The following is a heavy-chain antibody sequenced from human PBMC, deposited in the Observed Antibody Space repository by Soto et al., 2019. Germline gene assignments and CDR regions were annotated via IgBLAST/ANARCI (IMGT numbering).Heavy chain of an antibody. CDR2: IKYSGHT. CDR3: ARVDIAVVPSTTFDY. Sequence: QLRLQESGPGLVKPSETLSLTCTVSGGSISSISYYWGWIRQPPGKGLEWIGSIKYSGHTFYNPSLKSRVTMSVDTSKNQFSLRLSSVTAAETAVYYCARVDIAVVPSTTFDYWGQGTLVTVSS. J-gene: IGHJ4*02. D-gene: IGHD2-2*01. V-gene: IGHV4-39*01. CDR1: GGSISSISYY.